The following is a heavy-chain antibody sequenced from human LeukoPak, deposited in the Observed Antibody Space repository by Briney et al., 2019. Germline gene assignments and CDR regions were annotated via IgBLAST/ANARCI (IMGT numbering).Heavy chain of an antibody. CDR3: VKDGLAFCGGDCYSYFDY. Sequence: GGSLRLSCSASGFTFSAYAMYWVRQAPGKGLEYVSGISSNGGSSFYADSVKGRFTISRDNSKNTVSLQMSSLRAEDTALYYCVKDGLAFCGGDCYSYFDYWGQGTLVTVSS. D-gene: IGHD2-21*02. J-gene: IGHJ4*02. CDR1: GFTFSAYA. CDR2: ISSNGGSS. V-gene: IGHV3-64D*06.